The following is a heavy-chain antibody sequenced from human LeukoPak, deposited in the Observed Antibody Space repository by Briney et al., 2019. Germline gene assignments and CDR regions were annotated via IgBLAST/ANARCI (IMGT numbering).Heavy chain of an antibody. Sequence: GGSLRLSCAASGFTFNNYVMTWVRQAPGKGLEWVSVISGTGTTTYYADSVKGRFTISRDNAKNTLYLQMNSLRAEDTAIYYCAKDSLSYCSSTSCYILYWGQGTLVTVSS. V-gene: IGHV3-23*01. CDR1: GFTFNNYV. J-gene: IGHJ4*02. CDR3: AKDSLSYCSSTSCYILY. D-gene: IGHD2-2*01. CDR2: ISGTGTTT.